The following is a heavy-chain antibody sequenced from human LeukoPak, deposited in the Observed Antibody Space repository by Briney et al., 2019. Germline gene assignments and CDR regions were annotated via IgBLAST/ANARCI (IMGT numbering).Heavy chain of an antibody. Sequence: GESLQISCQGSGSRLTSYWIGWVRQMPGKGLEWMGIIYPSDSDTTYSPSFQGQVTISADKSISTAYLQWSSLAASDTAMYYCARFLGVTTDWGQGTLVTVSS. V-gene: IGHV5-51*01. J-gene: IGHJ4*02. CDR2: IYPSDSDT. CDR1: GSRLTSYW. CDR3: ARFLGVTTD. D-gene: IGHD3-10*01.